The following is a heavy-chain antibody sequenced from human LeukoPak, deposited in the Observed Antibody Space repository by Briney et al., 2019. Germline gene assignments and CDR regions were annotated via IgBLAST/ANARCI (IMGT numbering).Heavy chain of an antibody. CDR2: IIPIFGTA. J-gene: IGHJ6*03. D-gene: IGHD6-13*01. CDR3: ASSTGSGIAAAGGYYYMDV. Sequence: SVKVSCKASGGTFSSYAISWVRQAPGQGLEWMGGIIPIFGTAIYAQKFQGRVTITTDESTSTAYMELSSLRSEDTAVYYCASSTGSGIAAAGGYYYMDVWGKGTTVTVSS. V-gene: IGHV1-69*05. CDR1: GGTFSSYA.